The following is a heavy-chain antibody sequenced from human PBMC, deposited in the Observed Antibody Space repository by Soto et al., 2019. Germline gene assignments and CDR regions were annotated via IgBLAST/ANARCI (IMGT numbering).Heavy chain of an antibody. CDR3: ARGGGVGAPPGADY. J-gene: IGHJ4*02. D-gene: IGHD1-26*01. CDR1: GGSFSSYA. V-gene: IGHV1-69*01. CDR2: VIPVLGQA. Sequence: QVQLVQSGAEVKRPGSSVKVSCNASGGSFSSYAISWLRQAPGQGLEWMGAVIPVLGQAYYAQALQDRVTNPADESTTTAYMELSSLTSEDTAVYFCARGGGVGAPPGADYWGQGTLVTVSS.